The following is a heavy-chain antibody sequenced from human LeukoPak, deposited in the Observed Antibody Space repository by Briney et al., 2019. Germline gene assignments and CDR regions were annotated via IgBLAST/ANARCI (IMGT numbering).Heavy chain of an antibody. Sequence: GGSLRLSCAASGFTFSSYGMHWVRQAPGKGLEWVAFIRYDGSNKYYADSLKGRFTISRDNSKNTLFLQMNSLRAEDTAVYYCARDRSPKYYDYVWGSYRRANDAFDIWGQGTMVTVSS. CDR3: ARDRSPKYYDYVWGSYRRANDAFDI. J-gene: IGHJ3*02. CDR2: IRYDGSNK. D-gene: IGHD3-16*02. CDR1: GFTFSSYG. V-gene: IGHV3-30*02.